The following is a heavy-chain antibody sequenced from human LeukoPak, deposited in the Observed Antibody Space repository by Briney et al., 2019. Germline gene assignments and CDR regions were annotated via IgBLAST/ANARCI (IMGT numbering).Heavy chain of an antibody. J-gene: IGHJ4*02. CDR2: INVITGYI. V-gene: IGHV3-21*01. Sequence: GGSLRLSCAASGFSFENYNMNWVRQAPGKGLEWVAYINVITGYIYYADSLKGRFTISRDNAKKSLFLEMNSLRVEDTAVYYCASLGRSFDYWGQGTLVTVSS. D-gene: IGHD1-26*01. CDR3: ASLGRSFDY. CDR1: GFSFENYN.